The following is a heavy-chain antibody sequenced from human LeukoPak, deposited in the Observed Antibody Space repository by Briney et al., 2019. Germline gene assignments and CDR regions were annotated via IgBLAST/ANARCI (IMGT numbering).Heavy chain of an antibody. CDR2: TKQDGSEK. CDR1: GFTFSSYW. D-gene: IGHD3-10*01. Sequence: GGSLRLSCAASGFTFSSYWMSWVGQAPGKGLEWVANTKQDGSEKYYVDSVKGRFTVSRDYAKNSLYLQMNSLRVEDTAVYYCAKVAKYYYGPETYYFFEQWGQGTPVTASS. J-gene: IGHJ4*02. V-gene: IGHV3-7*01. CDR3: AKVAKYYYGPETYYFFEQ.